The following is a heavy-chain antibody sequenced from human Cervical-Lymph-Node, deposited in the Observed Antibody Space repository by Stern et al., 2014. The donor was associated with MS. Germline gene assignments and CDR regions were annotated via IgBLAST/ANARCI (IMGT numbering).Heavy chain of an antibody. J-gene: IGHJ5*02. Sequence: VQLVQSGAEVKKPGASVKVSCETSGFRFTDHYIHWVRQAPGQGLEWIGCINPKNGYPRSAQKFQGRFTMTRYTSISTGYMELNSLKSYDTAMYYCGRVINTFDPWGQGTLVTVSS. D-gene: IGHD2/OR15-2a*01. V-gene: IGHV1-2*02. CDR2: INPKNGYP. CDR3: GRVINTFDP. CDR1: GFRFTDHY.